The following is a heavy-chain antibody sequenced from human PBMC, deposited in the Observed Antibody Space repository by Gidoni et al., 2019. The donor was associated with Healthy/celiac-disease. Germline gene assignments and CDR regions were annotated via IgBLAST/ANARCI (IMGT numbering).Heavy chain of an antibody. J-gene: IGHJ2*01. CDR3: AHSRIQLWFGTGYFDL. V-gene: IGHV2-5*02. CDR2: IYWDDDK. D-gene: IGHD5-18*01. CDR1: GFSLSTSGVG. Sequence: QITLKESGPTLVKPTQTLTLTCTFSGFSLSTSGVGVGWIRQPPGKALEWLALIYWDDDKRYSPSLQSRLTITKDTSKNQVVLTMTNMDPVDTATYSCAHSRIQLWFGTGYFDLWGRGTLVTVSS.